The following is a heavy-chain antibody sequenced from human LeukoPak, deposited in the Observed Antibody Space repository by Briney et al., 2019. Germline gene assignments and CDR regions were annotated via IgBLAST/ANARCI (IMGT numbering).Heavy chain of an antibody. V-gene: IGHV3-21*01. CDR1: GFTFSTYY. CDR3: ARVVDTAMVLYGAFDI. CDR2: ITTSSSYI. D-gene: IGHD5-18*01. Sequence: GGSLRLSCAASGFTFSTYYMNWVRQAPGKGLEWVSSITTSSSYIYYADSVKGRFTISRDNAKKSLYLEMNSLRAEDTAVYYCARVVDTAMVLYGAFDIWGQGTMVTVSS. J-gene: IGHJ3*02.